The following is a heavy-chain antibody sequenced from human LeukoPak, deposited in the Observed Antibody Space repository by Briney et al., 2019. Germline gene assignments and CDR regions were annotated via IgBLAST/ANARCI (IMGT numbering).Heavy chain of an antibody. V-gene: IGHV1-69*13. CDR2: IIPIFGTA. D-gene: IGHD3-10*01. Sequence: SVKVSCKASGGTFSSYAISWVRQAPGQGLEWMGGIIPIFGTANYAQKFQGRVTITADESTSTAYMELSSLRSEDTAVYYCASPSMVRGVDYYYYGMDVWDKGTTVTVSS. CDR3: ASPSMVRGVDYYYYGMDV. J-gene: IGHJ6*04. CDR1: GGTFSSYA.